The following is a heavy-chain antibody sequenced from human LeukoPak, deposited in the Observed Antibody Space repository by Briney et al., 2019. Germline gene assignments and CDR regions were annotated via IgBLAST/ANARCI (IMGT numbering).Heavy chain of an antibody. D-gene: IGHD2-15*01. CDR1: GESLNSYY. J-gene: IGHJ4*02. CDR3: ARGAWATRLGS. V-gene: IGHV4-34*01. Sequence: PSETLSLTCAVYGESLNSYYWSWVRQPPGEGLEWIGEIYERGTTEYNPPLKSRVTISMVPSKQQFSLSLSSVTAADTAVYYCARGAWATRLGSWGLGTPVIVSS. CDR2: IYERGTT.